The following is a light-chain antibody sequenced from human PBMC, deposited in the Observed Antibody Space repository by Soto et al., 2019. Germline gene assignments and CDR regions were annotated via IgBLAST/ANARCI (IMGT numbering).Light chain of an antibody. CDR3: QTWGTGIRV. CDR2: LNSDGSH. V-gene: IGLV4-69*01. J-gene: IGLJ2*01. Sequence: QSVLTQSPSASASLGASVKLTCTLSSGHSSYAIAWHQQQPEQGPRYLMKLNSDGSHSKGDGIPDRFSGSSSGAERYLPISSLQSEDEADYYCQTWGTGIRVFGGGTKLTVL. CDR1: SGHSSYA.